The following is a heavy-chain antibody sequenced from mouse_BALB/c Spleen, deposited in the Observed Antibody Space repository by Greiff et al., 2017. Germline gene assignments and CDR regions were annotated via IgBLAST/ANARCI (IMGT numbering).Heavy chain of an antibody. V-gene: IGHV3-1*02. CDR3: ARFSSYGYYAMDY. J-gene: IGHJ4*01. CDR2: IHYSGST. D-gene: IGHD1-1*01. Sequence: VQLMESGPDLVKPSQSLSLTCTVSGYSITSGYSWHWIRQSPGNQLEWMGYIHYSGSTNYNPSLKSRISITRDTSKNQFFLQLNSVTTEDTATYYCARFSSYGYYAMDYWGQGTSVTVSS. CDR1: GYSITSGYS.